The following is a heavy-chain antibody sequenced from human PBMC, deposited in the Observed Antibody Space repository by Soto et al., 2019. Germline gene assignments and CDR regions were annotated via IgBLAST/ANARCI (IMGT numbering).Heavy chain of an antibody. CDR3: ARAGGLTTVTPDY. D-gene: IGHD4-4*01. J-gene: IGHJ4*02. V-gene: IGHV3-33*01. CDR2: IWYDGSNK. CDR1: GFTFSSYG. Sequence: QVQLVESGGGVVQPGRSLRLSCAASGFTFSSYGMHWVRQAPGKWLEWVAVIWYDGSNKYYADSVKGRFTISRDNSKNTLYLQMNSLRAEDTAVYYCARAGGLTTVTPDYWGQGTLVTVSS.